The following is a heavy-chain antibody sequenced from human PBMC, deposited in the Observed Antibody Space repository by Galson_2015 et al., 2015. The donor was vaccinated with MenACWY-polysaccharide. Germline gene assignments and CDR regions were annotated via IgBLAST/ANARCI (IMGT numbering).Heavy chain of an antibody. D-gene: IGHD1-26*01. V-gene: IGHV3-23*01. CDR2: ISSGSDTT. CDR1: GFTFSIYV. J-gene: IGHJ4*02. Sequence: SLRLSCAASGFTFSIYVMTWVRQAPGKGLEWVSAISSGSDTTYYTDSEKGRFTISRDNSKDTVHLQMDSLRAEDTAVYYCVKGGWADNWGQGTLVTVSS. CDR3: VKGGWADN.